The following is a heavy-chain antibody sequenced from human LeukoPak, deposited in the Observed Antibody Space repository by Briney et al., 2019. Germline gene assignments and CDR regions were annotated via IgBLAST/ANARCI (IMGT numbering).Heavy chain of an antibody. D-gene: IGHD4-23*01. Sequence: GGPLRLSCAASGFTFSIFWMSWVRQAPGKGLEWVSSISSSSSYIYYADSVKGRFTISRDNAKNSLYLQMNSLRAEDTAVYYCARDAHGGNSGPLDYWGQGTLVTVSS. CDR3: ARDAHGGNSGPLDY. V-gene: IGHV3-21*01. J-gene: IGHJ4*02. CDR2: ISSSSSYI. CDR1: GFTFSIFW.